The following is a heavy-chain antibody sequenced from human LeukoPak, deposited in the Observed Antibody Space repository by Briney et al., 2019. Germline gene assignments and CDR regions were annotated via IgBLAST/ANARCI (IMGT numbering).Heavy chain of an antibody. J-gene: IGHJ4*02. D-gene: IGHD2-2*02. Sequence: GGSLRLSCTASRFTFNNYAVSWVRQAPGKGLEWVSGISGGGDSEYYADSVKGRFTISRGNAKNTLYLQMNSLRVEDTAVYYCARARYCSSTSCYIDYWGQGTLVTVSS. CDR3: ARARYCSSTSCYIDY. V-gene: IGHV3-23*01. CDR2: ISGGGDSE. CDR1: RFTFNNYA.